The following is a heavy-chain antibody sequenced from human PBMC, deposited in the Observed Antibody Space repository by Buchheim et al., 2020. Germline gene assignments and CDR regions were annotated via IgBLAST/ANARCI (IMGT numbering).Heavy chain of an antibody. CDR3: AKCVDDYGDYVSDY. CDR1: GFTFSSYA. Sequence: EVQLLESGGGLVQPGGSLRLSCTASGFTFSSYAMSWVRQAPGKGLEWVSGISGRGGSTYYADSVKGRFTISRDNSTNRLYLQMNSLRAEESAVYYCAKCVDDYGDYVSDYWGQGTL. V-gene: IGHV3-23*01. D-gene: IGHD4-17*01. J-gene: IGHJ4*02. CDR2: ISGRGGST.